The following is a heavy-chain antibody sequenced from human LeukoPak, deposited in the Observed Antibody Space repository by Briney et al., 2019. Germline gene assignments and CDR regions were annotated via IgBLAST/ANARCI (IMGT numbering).Heavy chain of an antibody. Sequence: PGGSLRLSCAASGLAFSSSTMSWVRQAPGKGLECVSIISGSGAATYYTDSVTGRFTISRDNSKNTLFLQMNSVRAEDTGVYYCAGRPSGEGLAPLDYWGQGALVAVSS. D-gene: IGHD1-14*01. CDR1: GLAFSSST. J-gene: IGHJ4*02. V-gene: IGHV3-23*01. CDR3: AGRPSGEGLAPLDY. CDR2: ISGSGAAT.